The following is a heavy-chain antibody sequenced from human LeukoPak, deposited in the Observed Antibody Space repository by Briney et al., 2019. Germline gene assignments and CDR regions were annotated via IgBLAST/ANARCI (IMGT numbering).Heavy chain of an antibody. CDR1: GYTFTSYY. CDR2: INPSGGST. CDR3: ARYLYGEQWLNPFDY. D-gene: IGHD6-19*01. J-gene: IGHJ4*02. V-gene: IGHV1-46*03. Sequence: ASVKLSCKASGYTFTSYYMHWVRQAPGQGLEWMGIINPSGGSTSYAQKFQGRVTMTRDTSTSTVYMELSSLRSEDTAVYYCARYLYGEQWLNPFDYWGQGTLVTVSS.